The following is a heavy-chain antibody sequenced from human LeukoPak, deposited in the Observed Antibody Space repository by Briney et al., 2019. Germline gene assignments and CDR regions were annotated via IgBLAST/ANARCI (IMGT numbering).Heavy chain of an antibody. D-gene: IGHD4-17*01. CDR1: GGSISSYY. CDR3: ARGFTVTEAFDI. V-gene: IGHV4-4*07. Sequence: SETLSLTCTVSGGSISSYYWSWIRQPAGKGLEWIGRIYTSGSTNYNPSLKSRVTMSVGTSKNQFSLKLSSVTAADTAVYYCARGFTVTEAFDIWGQGTMVTVSS. CDR2: IYTSGST. J-gene: IGHJ3*02.